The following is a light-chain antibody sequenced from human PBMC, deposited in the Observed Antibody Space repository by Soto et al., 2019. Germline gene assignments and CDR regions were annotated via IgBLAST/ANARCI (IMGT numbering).Light chain of an antibody. CDR1: QSLLHSNGYNY. CDR3: MQALQTPLT. Sequence: DIVMTQSPLSLPVTPGEPASISCRSSQSLLHSNGYNYLDWYLQKPGQSPKVLMYLGSNRASGVLDRYCGNESGRDFTLKISRVEAEDVGVYYCMQALQTPLTIGGGTKVEIK. CDR2: LGS. V-gene: IGKV2-28*01. J-gene: IGKJ4*01.